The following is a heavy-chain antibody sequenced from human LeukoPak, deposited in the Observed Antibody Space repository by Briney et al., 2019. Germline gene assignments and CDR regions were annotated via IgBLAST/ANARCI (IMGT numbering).Heavy chain of an antibody. CDR2: IIPIFGTA. CDR1: GYTFSSYA. CDR3: ARVKRRYYDFWSGGYGMDV. J-gene: IGHJ6*02. V-gene: IGHV1-69*13. Sequence: SVKVSCKASGYTFSSYAISWVRQAPGQGLEWMGGIIPIFGTANYAQKFQGRVTITADESTSTAYMELSSLRSEDTAVYYCARVKRRYYDFWSGGYGMDVWGQGTTVTVSS. D-gene: IGHD3-3*01.